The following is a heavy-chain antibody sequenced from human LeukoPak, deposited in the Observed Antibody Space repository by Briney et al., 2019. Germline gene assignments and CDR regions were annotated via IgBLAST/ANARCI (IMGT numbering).Heavy chain of an antibody. D-gene: IGHD5-12*01. J-gene: IGHJ4*02. CDR2: ISSSSSYT. CDR1: GFTFSDYY. Sequence: GGSLRLSCAASGFTFSDYYMSWIRQAPGKGLEWVLYISSSSSYTNYADTVKGRFTISRDNAKNSLYLQMNSLRAEDTAVYYCARFMGYDYPHPLSYWGQGTLVTVSS. V-gene: IGHV3-11*03. CDR3: ARFMGYDYPHPLSY.